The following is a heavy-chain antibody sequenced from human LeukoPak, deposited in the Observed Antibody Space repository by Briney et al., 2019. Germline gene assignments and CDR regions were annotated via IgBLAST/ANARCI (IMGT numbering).Heavy chain of an antibody. CDR1: GFTLSDYY. CDR2: ISSSSSYI. Sequence: GGSLRLSCAASGFTLSDYYMSWIRQAPGKGLEWVSFISSSSSYIYYADSMKGRFTISRDNAKNSLYLQMNSLRAEDTAVYYCARDQWLQSDYYMDVWGKGTTVTVSS. CDR3: ARDQWLQSDYYMDV. D-gene: IGHD5-18*01. J-gene: IGHJ6*03. V-gene: IGHV3-11*06.